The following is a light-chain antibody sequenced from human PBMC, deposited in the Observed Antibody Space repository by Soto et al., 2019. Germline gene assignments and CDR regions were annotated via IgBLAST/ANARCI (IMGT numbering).Light chain of an antibody. CDR2: AAS. CDR3: QKYNSAPPGFT. CDR1: QGISNY. J-gene: IGKJ3*01. V-gene: IGKV1-27*01. Sequence: DIQMTQSPSSLSASVGDRVTITCRASQGISNYLAWYRQKPGKVPKLLIYAASTLQSGVPSRFSGSGSGTDFTLTISSLQPEDVATYYCQKYNSAPPGFTFGPGTKVDIK.